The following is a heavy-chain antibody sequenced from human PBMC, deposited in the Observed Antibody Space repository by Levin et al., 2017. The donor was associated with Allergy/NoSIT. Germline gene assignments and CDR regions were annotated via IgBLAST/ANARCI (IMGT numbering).Heavy chain of an antibody. J-gene: IGHJ1*01. D-gene: IGHD6-13*01. CDR2: IYGGDST. CDR3: ARGQGLRRALPGIATTGDEYFQY. Sequence: GGSLRLSCAASGFIVSNYYMGWVRQAPGRGLEWVSFIYGGDSTYYADSAKGRFTISRDISKNTLYLQMNSLRADDTAVYYCARGQGLRRALPGIATTGDEYFQYWGQGTLVTVSS. CDR1: GFIVSNYY. V-gene: IGHV3-53*01.